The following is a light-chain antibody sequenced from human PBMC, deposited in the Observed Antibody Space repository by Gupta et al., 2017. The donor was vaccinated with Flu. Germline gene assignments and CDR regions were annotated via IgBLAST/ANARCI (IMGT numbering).Light chain of an antibody. CDR2: EVS. V-gene: IGLV2-14*01. J-gene: IGLJ3*02. CDR1: SSDVGGYNY. CDR3: SSYAGSGTLV. Sequence: SITISCTGTSSDVGGYNYVSWYQQHPGKAPKLMIYEVSNRPSGVSNRFSGSTSGNTASLTISGLQAEDEANYYCSSYAGSGTLVFGGGTKLTVL.